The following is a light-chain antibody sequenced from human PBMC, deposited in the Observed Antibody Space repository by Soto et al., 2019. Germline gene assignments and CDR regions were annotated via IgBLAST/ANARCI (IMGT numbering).Light chain of an antibody. CDR3: QQRSNWPPIT. CDR2: DAS. Sequence: EIVLTQSRATLSLSPGERATLSCRASQSVSSYLAWYQQKPGQAPRLLIYDASNRATGIPARFSGSGSGTDFTLTISSLEPEDFEVYYCQQRSNWPPITFGQGTRLEIK. CDR1: QSVSSY. V-gene: IGKV3-11*01. J-gene: IGKJ5*01.